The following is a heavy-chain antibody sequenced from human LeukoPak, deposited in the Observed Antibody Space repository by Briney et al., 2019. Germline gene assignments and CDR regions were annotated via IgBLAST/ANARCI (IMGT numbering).Heavy chain of an antibody. D-gene: IGHD2-2*01. J-gene: IGHJ5*02. V-gene: IGHV4-34*01. CDR3: ARRPRGLIVVVPAAQWRFDP. CDR1: GGSFSGYY. CDR2: INHSGST. Sequence: SETLSLTCAVYGGSFSGYYWSWIRQPPGKGLEWIGEINHSGSTNYNPSLKSRVTISVDTSKNQFSLKLSSVTAADTAVYYCARRPRGLIVVVPAAQWRFDPWGQGTLVTVSS.